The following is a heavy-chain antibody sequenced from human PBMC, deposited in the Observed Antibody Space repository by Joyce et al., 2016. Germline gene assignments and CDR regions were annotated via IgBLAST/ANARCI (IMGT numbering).Heavy chain of an antibody. V-gene: IGHV5-10-1*03. CDR1: GYTFVNYW. CDR2: IDPNDSGT. D-gene: IGHD4-23*01. J-gene: IGHJ4*02. CDR3: ARHRGGGNFVPFDY. Sequence: EDHLVQSGAEMKKPVESLRISCMVSGYTFVNYWISWVRQMPGKGLEWMGRIDPNDSGTDYSPSFQGHVTISADKSISTAYLQWSSLKASDTAIYYCARHRGGGNFVPFDYWGQGTLVTVSS.